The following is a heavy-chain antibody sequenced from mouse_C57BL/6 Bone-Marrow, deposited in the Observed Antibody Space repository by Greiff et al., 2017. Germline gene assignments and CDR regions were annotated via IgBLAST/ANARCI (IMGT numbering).Heavy chain of an antibody. D-gene: IGHD1-1*01. V-gene: IGHV14-2*01. Sequence: VQLQQSGAELVKPGASVKLSCTASGFNIKDYYMHWVKQKTEQGLEWIGRIDPEDGDTKYASKFQGKATITADTSYKTAYLHLSSLTSEDTDVSYCAKCTTVVADAMDYWGQGTSVTVSS. CDR3: AKCTTVVADAMDY. CDR1: GFNIKDYY. J-gene: IGHJ4*01. CDR2: IDPEDGDT.